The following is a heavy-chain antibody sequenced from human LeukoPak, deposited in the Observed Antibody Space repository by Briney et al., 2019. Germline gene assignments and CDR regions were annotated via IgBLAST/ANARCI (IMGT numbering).Heavy chain of an antibody. CDR3: ARVYDSSGYYLDY. J-gene: IGHJ4*02. V-gene: IGHV4-34*01. CDR1: GGSFSGYY. CDR2: INHSGST. D-gene: IGHD3-22*01. Sequence: QASETLSLTCAVYGGSFSGYYWSWIRQPPGKGLEWIGEINHSGSTNYNPSLKSRVTISVDTSKNQFSLKLGSVTAADTAVYYCARVYDSSGYYLDYWGQGTLVTVSS.